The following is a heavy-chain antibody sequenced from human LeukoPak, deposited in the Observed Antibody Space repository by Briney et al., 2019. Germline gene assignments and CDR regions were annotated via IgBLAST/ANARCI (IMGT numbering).Heavy chain of an antibody. J-gene: IGHJ5*02. V-gene: IGHV1-46*01. Sequence: VASVKVSCEASGYTFTSYYMHWVRQAPGQGLEWMGIINPSGGSTSYAQKFQGRVTMTRDMSTSTVYMELSSLRSEDTAVYYCASTAGDYANWFDPWGQGTLVTVSS. CDR2: INPSGGST. CDR1: GYTFTSYY. CDR3: ASTAGDYANWFDP. D-gene: IGHD4-17*01.